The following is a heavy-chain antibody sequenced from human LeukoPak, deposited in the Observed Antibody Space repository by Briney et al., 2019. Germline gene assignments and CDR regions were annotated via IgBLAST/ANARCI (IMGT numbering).Heavy chain of an antibody. CDR1: GFTFSSYS. CDR3: ASPQGGAYCGGDCLTRPFDY. D-gene: IGHD2-21*01. CDR2: ISSSSSYI. V-gene: IGHV3-21*01. J-gene: IGHJ4*02. Sequence: GGSLRLSCAASGFTFSSYSMNWVRQAPGKGLEWVSSISSSSSYIYYADSVKGRFTISRDNAKNSLYLQMNSLRAEDTAVYYCASPQGGAYCGGDCLTRPFDYWGQGTLVTVSS.